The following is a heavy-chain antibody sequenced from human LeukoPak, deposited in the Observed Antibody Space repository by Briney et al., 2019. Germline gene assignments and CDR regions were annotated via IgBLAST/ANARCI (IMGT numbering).Heavy chain of an antibody. V-gene: IGHV3-23*01. D-gene: IGHD1-1*01. J-gene: IGHJ4*02. CDR3: AKGQELDDGVFES. Sequence: GGSLRLSCAASGFTFGSIAMTWVPQAPGEGRECVSPVRSNGDTTYNADSVKGRFTISRDNSKNTVYLEMKSLRVEDTAIYYCAKGQELDDGVFESWGQGTLVTVSS. CDR2: VRSNGDTT. CDR1: GFTFGSIA.